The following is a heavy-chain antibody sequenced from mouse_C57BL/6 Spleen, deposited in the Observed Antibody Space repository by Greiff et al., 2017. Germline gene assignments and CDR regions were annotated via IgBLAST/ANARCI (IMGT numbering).Heavy chain of an antibody. Sequence: QVQLQQPGAELVRPGTSVKLSCKASGYTFTSYWMHWVKQRPGQGLEWIGVIDPSDSYTNYNQKFKGKATLTVDTSSSTAYMQLSSLTSEDSAVYYCARGATVVATRSFAYWGQGTLVTVSA. CDR1: GYTFTSYW. D-gene: IGHD1-1*01. CDR3: ARGATVVATRSFAY. V-gene: IGHV1-59*01. J-gene: IGHJ3*01. CDR2: IDPSDSYT.